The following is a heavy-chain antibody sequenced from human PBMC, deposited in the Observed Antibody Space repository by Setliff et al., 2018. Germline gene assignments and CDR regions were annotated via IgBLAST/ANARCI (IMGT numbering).Heavy chain of an antibody. Sequence: GGSLRLSCVASGFTFSNYGMHWVRQAPGKGLEWVAVIWYDGTNKYYSDSVKGRFTISRDNSKNTLHLEMNSLRAEDTGLYYCAKDWGYYYYYMDVWGSGTTVTVSS. D-gene: IGHD3-16*01. V-gene: IGHV3-33*06. CDR1: GFTFSNYG. CDR3: AKDWGYYYYYMDV. CDR2: IWYDGTNK. J-gene: IGHJ6*03.